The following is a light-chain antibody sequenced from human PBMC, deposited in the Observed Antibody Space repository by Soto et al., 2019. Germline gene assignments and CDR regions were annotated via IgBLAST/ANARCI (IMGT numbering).Light chain of an antibody. J-gene: IGKJ4*01. CDR1: QSVSSN. Sequence: EIVMTQSPATLSVSPGERATLSCRASQSVSSNLAWYQQKPGQAPRLLIYGASTRATGIPARFSGSGSGTEFTLTISNLQSEDFAVYYCQQYNNWPGFGGGTKVEIK. CDR2: GAS. CDR3: QQYNNWPG. V-gene: IGKV3-15*01.